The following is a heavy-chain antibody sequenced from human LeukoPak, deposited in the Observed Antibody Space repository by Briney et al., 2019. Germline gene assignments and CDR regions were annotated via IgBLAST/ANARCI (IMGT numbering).Heavy chain of an antibody. V-gene: IGHV1-18*01. J-gene: IGHJ6*02. CDR3: ARVKFGYCSSTSCYSGFGMDV. CDR2: ISAYNGNT. Sequence: ASVKVSCTASGYTFTSYGISWVRQAPGQGLEWMGWISAYNGNTNYAQKLQGRVTMTRNTSISTAYMELSSLRSEDTAVYYCARVKFGYCSSTSCYSGFGMDVWGQGTTVTVSS. CDR1: GYTFTSYG. D-gene: IGHD2-2*03.